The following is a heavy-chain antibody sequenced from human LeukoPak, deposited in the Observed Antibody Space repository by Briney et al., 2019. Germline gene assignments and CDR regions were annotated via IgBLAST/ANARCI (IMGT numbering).Heavy chain of an antibody. CDR1: GFTFSSYE. CDR3: ARRGGLGESGWFDL. Sequence: PGGSLRLSCAASGFTFSSYEMNWVRQAPGRGLEWVSYISSSSSTIYYSDSVQGRFTISRDSAKNSLYLQMNSLTDEDTAVYYCARRGGLGESGWFDLWGQGTLVTVSS. V-gene: IGHV3-48*02. D-gene: IGHD3-10*01. CDR2: ISSSSSTI. J-gene: IGHJ5*02.